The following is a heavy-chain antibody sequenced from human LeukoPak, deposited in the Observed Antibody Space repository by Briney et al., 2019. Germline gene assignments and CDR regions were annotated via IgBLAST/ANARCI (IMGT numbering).Heavy chain of an antibody. CDR2: IIPIFGTA. D-gene: IGHD3-10*01. J-gene: IGHJ6*03. CDR1: GGTFSSYA. CDR3: ARSVSGSYYNHYYYYYYMDV. Sequence: SVKVSCKASGGTFSSYAISWVRQAPGQGLEWMGGIIPIFGTANHAQKFQGRVTITTDEPTSTAYMELSSLRSEDTAVYYCARSVSGSYYNHYYYYYYMDVWGKGTTVTVSS. V-gene: IGHV1-69*05.